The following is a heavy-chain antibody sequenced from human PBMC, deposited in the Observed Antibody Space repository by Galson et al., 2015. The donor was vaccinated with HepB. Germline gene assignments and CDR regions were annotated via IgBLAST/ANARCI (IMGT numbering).Heavy chain of an antibody. Sequence: SLRLSCAASGFTFSSHAMHWVRQAPGKGLEWVAVISNDGSNKYYAGSVKGRFTISRDNAKNSVYLQMNSLRVEDTAVYYCARDASEWSRDYWGQGTLVAVSS. D-gene: IGHD3-3*01. CDR1: GFTFSSHA. J-gene: IGHJ4*02. CDR2: ISNDGSNK. CDR3: ARDASEWSRDY. V-gene: IGHV3-30-3*01.